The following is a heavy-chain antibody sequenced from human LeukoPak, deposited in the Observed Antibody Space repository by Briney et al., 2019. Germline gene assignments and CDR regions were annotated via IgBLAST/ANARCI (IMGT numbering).Heavy chain of an antibody. D-gene: IGHD5-12*01. CDR3: ARARSGYSGYEYDAFDI. CDR2: ISSSSNYR. Sequence: PGGSLRLSCAASGFTFSSYSMNWVRQAPGKGLEWVSFISSSSNYRYYADSVKGRFTISRDNAKNSLYLQMNSLRAEDTAVYYCARARSGYSGYEYDAFDIWGQGTMVTVSS. CDR1: GFTFSSYS. V-gene: IGHV3-21*01. J-gene: IGHJ3*02.